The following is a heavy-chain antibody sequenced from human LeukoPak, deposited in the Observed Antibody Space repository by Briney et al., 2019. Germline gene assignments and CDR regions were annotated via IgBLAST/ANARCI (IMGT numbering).Heavy chain of an antibody. V-gene: IGHV1-69*13. CDR1: GGTFSSYA. J-gene: IGHJ4*02. D-gene: IGHD1-7*01. Sequence: SVKVSCKVSGGTFSSYAISWGRRAPGQGLGWMGGIIPIFGTANYAQTFQGRVPITAAESTRTPYIRVGSLRSEAAAVCYRGRGGWVPTALRTNFDYWGQGTLVTVSS. CDR2: IIPIFGTA. CDR3: GRGGWVPTALRTNFDY.